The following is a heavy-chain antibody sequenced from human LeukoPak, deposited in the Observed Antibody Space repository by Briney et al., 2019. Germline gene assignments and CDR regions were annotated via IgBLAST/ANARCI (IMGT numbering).Heavy chain of an antibody. CDR2: IIPIFGTA. Sequence: ASVKVSCKASGGTFSSYAISWVRQAPGQGLEWMGGIIPIFGTANYAQKFQDRVTMTRDTSISTAYMELSRLRSDDTAVYYCAREALLISLHYYYYMDVWGKGTTVTISS. CDR1: GGTFSSYA. D-gene: IGHD3-9*01. J-gene: IGHJ6*03. V-gene: IGHV1-69*05. CDR3: AREALLISLHYYYYMDV.